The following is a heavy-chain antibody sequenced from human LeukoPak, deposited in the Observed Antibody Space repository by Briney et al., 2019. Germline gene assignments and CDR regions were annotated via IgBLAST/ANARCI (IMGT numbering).Heavy chain of an antibody. V-gene: IGHV3-53*01. D-gene: IGHD1-7*01. Sequence: QSGGSLRLSCAASGFTVSSNYMSWVRQAPGKGLEWVSVICSGGSTYYADSVKGRFTISRDNSKNTLYLQMNSLRAEDTAVYYCASPGTYPYYYYYGMDVWGQGTTVTVSS. CDR3: ASPGTYPYYYYYGMDV. CDR2: ICSGGST. J-gene: IGHJ6*02. CDR1: GFTVSSNY.